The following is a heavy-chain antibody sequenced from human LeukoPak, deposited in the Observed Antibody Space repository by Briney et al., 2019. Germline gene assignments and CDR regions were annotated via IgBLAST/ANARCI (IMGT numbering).Heavy chain of an antibody. D-gene: IGHD3-3*01. CDR2: IYYSGST. J-gene: IGHJ4*02. Sequence: SETLSLTCTVSGGSISSSSYYWGWIRQPPGKGLEWIGSIYYSGSTYYNPSLKSRVTISVDTSKNQFSLKLSSVTAADTAVYYCARLGLRTYYDFWSGPRLSFDYWGQGTLVTVSS. CDR1: GGSISSSSYY. V-gene: IGHV4-39*01. CDR3: ARLGLRTYYDFWSGPRLSFDY.